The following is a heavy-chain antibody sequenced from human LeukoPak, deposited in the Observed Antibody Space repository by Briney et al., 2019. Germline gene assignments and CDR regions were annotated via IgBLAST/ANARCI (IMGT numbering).Heavy chain of an antibody. J-gene: IGHJ6*03. V-gene: IGHV1-69*06. CDR3: ARGSNSFNDYGDYSDYYYYMDV. CDR2: IIPIFGTA. D-gene: IGHD4-17*01. Sequence: ASVKVSCKASGGTFSSYAISWVRQAPGQGLEWMGGIIPIFGTANYAQKFQGRVTITADKSTSTAYMELSSLRSEDTAVYYCARGSNSFNDYGDYSDYYYYMDVWGKGTTVTVSS. CDR1: GGTFSSYA.